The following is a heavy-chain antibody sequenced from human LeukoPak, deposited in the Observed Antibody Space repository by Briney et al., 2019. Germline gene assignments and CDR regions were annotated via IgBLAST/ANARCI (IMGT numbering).Heavy chain of an antibody. D-gene: IGHD2-2*01. CDR1: GFTISPFW. CDR3: ARALSAAASY. Sequence: GGSLRLSCAASGFTISPFWMAWVRQAPGKGLDWVASIKEDGSKKYYVDSVKGRFTISRDNAKNSQYLQMNSLRAEDTAVYYCARALSAAASYWGQGALVTVSS. V-gene: IGHV3-7*03. J-gene: IGHJ4*02. CDR2: IKEDGSKK.